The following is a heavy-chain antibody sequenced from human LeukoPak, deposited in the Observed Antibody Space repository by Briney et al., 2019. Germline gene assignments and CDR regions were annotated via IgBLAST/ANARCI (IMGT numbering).Heavy chain of an antibody. CDR1: GFTFRNYA. CDR3: AKRTGYSSGWDY. Sequence: GGSLRLSCAASGFTFRNYAMSWVRQAPGKGLEWVSGITGSGEATFYADSVKGRFTISRDNSKSTLFLQMNSLRAEDTAIYFCAKRTGYSSGWDYWGQGTLVTVSS. D-gene: IGHD6-19*01. J-gene: IGHJ4*02. V-gene: IGHV3-23*01. CDR2: ITGSGEAT.